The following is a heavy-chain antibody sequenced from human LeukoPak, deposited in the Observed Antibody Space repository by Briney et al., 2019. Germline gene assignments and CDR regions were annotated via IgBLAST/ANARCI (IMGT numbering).Heavy chain of an antibody. CDR1: GDSITNSNYY. CDR2: IFYNGGP. Sequence: SETLSLTCTASGDSITNSNYYWGWVRQSPGRGLEWLGNIFYNGGPYYNPSFKSRVSLSVDTSKNQFSLKLSSVTAADTAVYYCARVYYSSSYDYWYFDLWGRGTLVTVSS. D-gene: IGHD6-13*01. J-gene: IGHJ2*01. V-gene: IGHV4-39*07. CDR3: ARVYYSSSYDYWYFDL.